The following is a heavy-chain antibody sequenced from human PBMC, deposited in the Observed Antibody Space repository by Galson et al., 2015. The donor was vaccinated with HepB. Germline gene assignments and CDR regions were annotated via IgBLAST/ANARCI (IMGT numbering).Heavy chain of an antibody. CDR3: ARILLIVGATRRDWYFDL. D-gene: IGHD1-26*01. CDR1: GFTFSSYS. V-gene: IGHV3-74*01. Sequence: SLRLSCAASGFTFSSYSMNWVRQAPGKGLVWVSRINSDGSSTGYADSVKGRFTISRDNAKNTLYLQMNSLRAEDTAVYYCARILLIVGATRRDWYFDLWGRGTLVTVSS. CDR2: INSDGSST. J-gene: IGHJ2*01.